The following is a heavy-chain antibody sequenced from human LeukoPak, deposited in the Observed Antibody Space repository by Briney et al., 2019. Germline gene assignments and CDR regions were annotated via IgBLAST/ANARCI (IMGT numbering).Heavy chain of an antibody. Sequence: GGSLRLSCAASGFTFSSYRMHWVRQAPGKGLVWVSRINTDGSSTSYADSVKGRFTISRDNAKNTLYLQMNSLRAEDTAVYYCAKNRGAGSHYYYHMNVWGKGTTVTVSS. CDR1: GFTFSSYR. D-gene: IGHD1-26*01. CDR2: INTDGSST. CDR3: AKNRGAGSHYYYHMNV. V-gene: IGHV3-74*01. J-gene: IGHJ6*03.